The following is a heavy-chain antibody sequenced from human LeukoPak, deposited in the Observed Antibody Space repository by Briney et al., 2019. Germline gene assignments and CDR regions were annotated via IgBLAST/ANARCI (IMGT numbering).Heavy chain of an antibody. V-gene: IGHV1-46*01. CDR3: ARETGYCSSTSCRADVFDI. CDR1: GYTFTSYY. Sequence: ASVKVSCKASGYTFTSYYMHWVRQAPGQGLEWMGIINPVDGNTNYAQKFQGRVTMTRDTSTSTVYMELSSLTSEDTAVYYCARETGYCSSTSCRADVFDIWGQGTAVTVSA. CDR2: INPVDGNT. D-gene: IGHD2-2*01. J-gene: IGHJ3*02.